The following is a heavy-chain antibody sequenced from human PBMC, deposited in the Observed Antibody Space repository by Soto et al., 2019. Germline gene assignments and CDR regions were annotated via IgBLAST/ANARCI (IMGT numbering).Heavy chain of an antibody. CDR1: GFTFSSYG. CDR2: IWYDGSNK. CDR3: ARGEGLAAAGELDY. J-gene: IGHJ4*02. V-gene: IGHV3-33*01. D-gene: IGHD6-13*01. Sequence: HVHLLESGGGVVQPGRSLRLSCAASGFTFSSYGMHWVRQAPGKGLEWVAVIWYDGSNKYYADSVKGRFTISRDNSKNTLYLQMNSLRAEDTAVYYCARGEGLAAAGELDYWGQGTLVTVSS.